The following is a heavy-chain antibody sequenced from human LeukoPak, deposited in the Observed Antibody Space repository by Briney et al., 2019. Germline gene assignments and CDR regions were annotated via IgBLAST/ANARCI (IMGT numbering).Heavy chain of an antibody. J-gene: IGHJ6*03. CDR3: ARQGSDFGGYMDV. CDR2: INHSGST. D-gene: IGHD3-16*01. CDR1: GGSFSGYY. Sequence: SETLSLTCAVYGGSFSGYYWTWIRQPPGMGLEWIREINHSGSTNYNPSLRSRVTISVDTSKNQFSLKLRSVTAADTAVYYCARQGSDFGGYMDVWAKGTTVTVSS. V-gene: IGHV4-34*01.